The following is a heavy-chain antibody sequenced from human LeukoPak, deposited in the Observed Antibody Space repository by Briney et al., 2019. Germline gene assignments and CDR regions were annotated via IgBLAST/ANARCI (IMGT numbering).Heavy chain of an antibody. J-gene: IGHJ6*02. CDR3: ARDRPHDSSGYYYVHYYGMDV. D-gene: IGHD3-22*01. Sequence: ASVKVSCEASGYTFTSYGISWVRQAPGQGLEWMGWISAYNGNTNYAQKLQGRVTVTTDTSTSTAYMELRSLRSDDTAVYYCARDRPHDSSGYYYVHYYGMDVWGQGTTVTVSS. CDR1: GYTFTSYG. V-gene: IGHV1-18*01. CDR2: ISAYNGNT.